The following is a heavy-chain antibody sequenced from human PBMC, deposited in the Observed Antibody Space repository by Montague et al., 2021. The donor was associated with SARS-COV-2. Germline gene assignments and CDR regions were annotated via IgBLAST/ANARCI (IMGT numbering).Heavy chain of an antibody. CDR2: PLLETKRYY. V-gene: IGHV6-1*01. J-gene: IGHJ4*02. CDR3: ARDPRYSLSWSFDY. Sequence: CAISGDSVVENRRRSEEHTSALQSQFQLVGRPLLETKRYYDYAVSVKSRMTISPDTSKNQFSLQLSSVTPEDRAVYYCARDPRYSLSWSFDYWGQGTLGNVSS. D-gene: IGHD6-13*01. CDR1: GDSVVENRRR.